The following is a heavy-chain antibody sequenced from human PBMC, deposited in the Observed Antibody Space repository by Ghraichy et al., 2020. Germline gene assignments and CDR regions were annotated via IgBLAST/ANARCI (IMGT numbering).Heavy chain of an antibody. CDR2: IKFDGTTT. CDR1: RFTFSSAW. J-gene: IGHJ6*02. V-gene: IGHV3-74*01. Sequence: GGSLRLSCAASTASRFTFSSAWMHWVRQAPGEGLVWVSLIKFDGTTTSYADSVKGRFTISRDNAKSTLHLHMNSLRAEDTAVYYCARGINYGMDVWGQGTTVTVSS. CDR3: ARGINYGMDV.